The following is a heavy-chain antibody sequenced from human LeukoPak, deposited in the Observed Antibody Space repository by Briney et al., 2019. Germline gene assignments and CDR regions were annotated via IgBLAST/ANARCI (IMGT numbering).Heavy chain of an antibody. J-gene: IGHJ1*01. V-gene: IGHV3-23*01. D-gene: IGHD2-2*01. Sequence: AGGSLRLSCAASGFPLTSSAMDWVRQAPGKGLEWVSTISSSGNSLYYADSVKGRFTISRDNSKNTLYLQMNSLRADDTAVYYCARRYCSSTTCEYLQHWGQGTLVTVFS. CDR2: ISSSGNSL. CDR1: GFPLTSSA. CDR3: ARRYCSSTTCEYLQH.